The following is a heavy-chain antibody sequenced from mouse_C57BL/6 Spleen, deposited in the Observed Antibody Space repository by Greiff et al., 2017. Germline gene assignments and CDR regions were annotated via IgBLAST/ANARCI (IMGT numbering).Heavy chain of an antibody. Sequence: VQLQQPGAELVKPGASVKLSCKASGYNFNCYWMHWVTQRPGRGLEWIGRFDPNSGGTKYTEKFKCKATLTEDKPSSTAYMQLSSLTSADSAVYYCARAATYYGSRPYALDYWGQGTSVTVSS. D-gene: IGHD1-1*01. V-gene: IGHV1-72*01. CDR1: GYNFNCYW. J-gene: IGHJ4*01. CDR3: ARAATYYGSRPYALDY. CDR2: FDPNSGGT.